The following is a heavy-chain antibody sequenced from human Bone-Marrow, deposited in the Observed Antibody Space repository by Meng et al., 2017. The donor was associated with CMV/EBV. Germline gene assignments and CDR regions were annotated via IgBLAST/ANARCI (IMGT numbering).Heavy chain of an antibody. V-gene: IGHV1-2*02. CDR3: AALGYYDFWSGYFGTNYVDY. CDR1: GYTFTGYY. D-gene: IGHD3-3*01. J-gene: IGHJ4*02. CDR2: INPNSGGT. Sequence: ASVKVSCKASGYTFTGYYMHWVRQAPGQGLEWMGWINPNSGGTNYAQKFQGRVTMTRDTSISTAYMELSRLRSDDTAVYYWAALGYYDFWSGYFGTNYVDYWGQGTLVTVPS.